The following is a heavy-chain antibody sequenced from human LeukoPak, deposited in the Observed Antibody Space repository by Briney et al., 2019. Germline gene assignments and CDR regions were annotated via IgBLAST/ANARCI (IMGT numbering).Heavy chain of an antibody. Sequence: ASVKVSCKASGYTFTGYYMHWVRRAPGQGLEWMGWINPNSGGTNYAQKFQGRVTMTRDTSISTAYMELSRLRPDDTAVYYCARVYYYDSSGYGYWGQGTLVTVSS. V-gene: IGHV1-2*02. CDR2: INPNSGGT. J-gene: IGHJ4*02. CDR1: GYTFTGYY. CDR3: ARVYYYDSSGYGY. D-gene: IGHD3-22*01.